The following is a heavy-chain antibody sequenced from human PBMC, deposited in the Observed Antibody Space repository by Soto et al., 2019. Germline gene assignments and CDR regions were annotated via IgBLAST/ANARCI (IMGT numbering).Heavy chain of an antibody. Sequence: SETLSLTCAVYGGSLSGYYWSWVRQSPGKGLEWIGEINHSGTANYNPSLKTRVTISADASKHQFSLRVTSVTAADSAIYYCASYHFLDLWTGSRHYMDVWSRGTPVTVSS. D-gene: IGHD3-9*01. CDR3: ASYHFLDLWTGSRHYMDV. CDR2: INHSGTA. CDR1: GGSLSGYY. J-gene: IGHJ6*03. V-gene: IGHV4-34*01.